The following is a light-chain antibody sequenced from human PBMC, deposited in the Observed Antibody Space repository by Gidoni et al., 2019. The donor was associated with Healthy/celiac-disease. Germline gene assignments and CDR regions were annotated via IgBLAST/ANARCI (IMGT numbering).Light chain of an antibody. V-gene: IGKV3-20*01. J-gene: IGKJ5*01. Sequence: EIVCTHSPGTLSLSPGERATLSCRASQSVSSSYVAWYQQKPGQAPRLLIYGASSRATGIPDRFSGSGSGKDFTLTISRLEPEDFAVYYCQQYGSSPVTFGQXTRLEIK. CDR2: GAS. CDR1: QSVSSSY. CDR3: QQYGSSPVT.